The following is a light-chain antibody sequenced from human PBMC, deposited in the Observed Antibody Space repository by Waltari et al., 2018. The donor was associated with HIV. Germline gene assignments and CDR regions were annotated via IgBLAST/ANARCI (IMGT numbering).Light chain of an antibody. CDR1: QNVDSW. CDR2: KSS. V-gene: IGKV1-5*03. Sequence: IQMTQSPSVLSASVGDRIPITCRASQNVDSWLAWYQQRPGRAPKLFIYKSSTLEYGVPARFTGSGSGTNFTLTINSLHPDDFGTYYCQQYNSDFYTFGLGTRLDLK. J-gene: IGKJ2*01. CDR3: QQYNSDFYT.